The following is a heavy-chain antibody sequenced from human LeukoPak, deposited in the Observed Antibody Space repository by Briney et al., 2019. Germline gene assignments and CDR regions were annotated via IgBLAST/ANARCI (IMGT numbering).Heavy chain of an antibody. D-gene: IGHD2-2*02. CDR1: EFTFSGYW. Sequence: GTSLRLFCAASEFTFSGYWMNWVRQAPGKGVEWVANIKQDGTEKYYVDSVKGRFSISRDNAKNSLCLQMNSLRDEDTAVYYCTRGRYNDYWGQGILVTVSS. V-gene: IGHV3-7*01. CDR3: TRGRYNDY. J-gene: IGHJ4*02. CDR2: IKQDGTEK.